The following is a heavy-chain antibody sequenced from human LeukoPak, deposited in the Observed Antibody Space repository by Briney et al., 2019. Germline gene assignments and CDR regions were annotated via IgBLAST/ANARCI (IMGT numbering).Heavy chain of an antibody. J-gene: IGHJ5*02. Sequence: ASVKVSCKASGYTFTSYGISWVRQVPGQGLEWMGWISAYNGNTNYAQKLQGRVTMTTDTSTSTAYMELRSLRSDDTAVYYCARDASIGIAVAGSTNWFDPWGQGTLVTVSS. CDR1: GYTFTSYG. V-gene: IGHV1-18*01. D-gene: IGHD6-19*01. CDR2: ISAYNGNT. CDR3: ARDASIGIAVAGSTNWFDP.